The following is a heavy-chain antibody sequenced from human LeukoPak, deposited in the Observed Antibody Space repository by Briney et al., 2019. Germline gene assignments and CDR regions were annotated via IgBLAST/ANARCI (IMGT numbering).Heavy chain of an antibody. Sequence: GGSPRLSCAASGFTFSSYWMHWVRQAPGKGLVWVSHINSDGSTTTYADSVRGRFTISRDNAKNTLYLQMNSLRAEDTAVYYCARESVFYGSGTYYNLRDAFDIWGQGTMVTVSS. CDR1: GFTFSSYW. J-gene: IGHJ3*02. V-gene: IGHV3-74*01. CDR2: INSDGSTT. CDR3: ARESVFYGSGTYYNLRDAFDI. D-gene: IGHD3-10*01.